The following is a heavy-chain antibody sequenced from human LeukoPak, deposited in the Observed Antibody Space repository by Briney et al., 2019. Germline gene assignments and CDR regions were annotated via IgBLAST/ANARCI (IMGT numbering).Heavy chain of an antibody. J-gene: IGHJ4*02. Sequence: SVKVSCKASGGTFSSYAISWVRQAPGQGLEWMGGIIPIFGTANYAQKFQGRVTITADESTSTAYMELSSLRSEDTAVYYCARESQGYSSGWYGIYFDYWGQGTLVTVSS. CDR2: IIPIFGTA. V-gene: IGHV1-69*13. D-gene: IGHD6-19*01. CDR1: GGTFSSYA. CDR3: ARESQGYSSGWYGIYFDY.